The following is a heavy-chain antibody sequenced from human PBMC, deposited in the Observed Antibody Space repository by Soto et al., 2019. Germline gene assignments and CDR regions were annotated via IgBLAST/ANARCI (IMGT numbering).Heavy chain of an antibody. Sequence: GGSLRLSCTASGFTFGDYAMSWFRQAPGKGLEWVGFIRSKAYGGTTEYAASVKGRFTISRDDSKSIAYLQMNSLKTEDTAVYYCTREISLVVITNYYYYGMDVWGQGTTVTVS. J-gene: IGHJ6*02. CDR1: GFTFGDYA. D-gene: IGHD3-22*01. V-gene: IGHV3-49*03. CDR2: IRSKAYGGTT. CDR3: TREISLVVITNYYYYGMDV.